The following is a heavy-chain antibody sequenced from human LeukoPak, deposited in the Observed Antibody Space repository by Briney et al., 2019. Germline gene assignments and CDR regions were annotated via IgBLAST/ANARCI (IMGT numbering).Heavy chain of an antibody. J-gene: IGHJ6*02. CDR3: ARGRITMVRGRGYYYYGMDV. CDR1: GFTFSSYW. Sequence: GGSLRLSCAASGFTFSSYWMSWVRQAPGKGLEWVANIKQDGSEKYYVDSVKGRFTISRDNAKNSLYLQMNSLRAEDTAVYYCARGRITMVRGRGYYYYGMDVWGQGTTVTVSS. V-gene: IGHV3-7*03. CDR2: IKQDGSEK. D-gene: IGHD3-10*01.